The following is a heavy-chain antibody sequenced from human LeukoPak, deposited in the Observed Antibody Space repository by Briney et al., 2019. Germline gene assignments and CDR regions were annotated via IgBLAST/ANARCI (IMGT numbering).Heavy chain of an antibody. Sequence: GASLRLSCAASGFIFSNYAMSWVRQAPGKGQEWVSAIGGRDGYTYYADSVKGRFTVSRDDPKNTLYLQMNTLRVEDTAVYYCAKWVDYDILTGYYDSDYWGHGTLVTVSS. CDR3: AKWVDYDILTGYYDSDY. J-gene: IGHJ4*01. V-gene: IGHV3-23*01. D-gene: IGHD3-9*01. CDR1: GFIFSNYA. CDR2: IGGRDGYT.